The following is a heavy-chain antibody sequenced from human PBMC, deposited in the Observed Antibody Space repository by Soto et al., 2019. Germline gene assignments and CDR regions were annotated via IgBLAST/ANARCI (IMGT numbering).Heavy chain of an antibody. D-gene: IGHD6-19*01. CDR2: ISSSSSYI. V-gene: IGHV3-21*01. CDR1: GFTLSSYS. CDR3: GRSISGWSRFDF. Sequence: PGGSLRLSCAASGFTLSSYSMNWVRQAPGKGLEWVSSISSSSSYIHYADSVKGRFTISRDNAKNSLSLQMNGLRVEDTAMYYCGRSISGWSRFDFWGQGILVTVSS. J-gene: IGHJ4*02.